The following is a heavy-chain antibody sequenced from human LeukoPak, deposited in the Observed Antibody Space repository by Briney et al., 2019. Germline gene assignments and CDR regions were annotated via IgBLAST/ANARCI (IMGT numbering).Heavy chain of an antibody. CDR2: IYPGDSDT. CDR3: ARKTGGSGTYKGVFDI. J-gene: IGHJ3*02. Sequence: GASLQISCNGSGYTFTSYWICWVRQLPGKDLEWMGIIYPGDSDTRYSPSLQSQVTMSVDRSITTAYLQWSSVTASDTAIYYCARKTGGSGTYKGVFDIWGQGTMVTVSS. D-gene: IGHD3-10*01. CDR1: GYTFTSYW. V-gene: IGHV5-51*01.